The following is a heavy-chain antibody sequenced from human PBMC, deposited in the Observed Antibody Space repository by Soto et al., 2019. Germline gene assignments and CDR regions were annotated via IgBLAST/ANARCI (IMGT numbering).Heavy chain of an antibody. CDR2: INQDGSEK. CDR3: ARALDY. CDR1: GFTFGNHW. V-gene: IGHV3-7*01. Sequence: VGSLRLSCAAYGFTFGNHWMDWVRQAPGKGLEWVANINQDGSEKHYVDSVKGRFTISRDNAKNSVYLQMSSLTAEDSALYYCARALDYWGQGALVTVSS. J-gene: IGHJ4*02.